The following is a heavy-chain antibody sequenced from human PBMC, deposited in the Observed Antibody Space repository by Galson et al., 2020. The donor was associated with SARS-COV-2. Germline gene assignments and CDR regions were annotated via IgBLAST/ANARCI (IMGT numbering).Heavy chain of an antibody. D-gene: IGHD2-8*01. J-gene: IGHJ3*01. Sequence: GEALKISCRASGISFTSKWIGWVRQMPGKGLEWMGIVYPGDSDTRHSPSFQGRVTFSADTSIMTAYLHWTSLQASDTAMYYCARGGDGGIDGVFDCWGQGTMVTVSS. CDR3: ARGGDGGIDGVFDC. CDR2: VYPGDSDT. CDR1: GISFTSKW. V-gene: IGHV5-51*01.